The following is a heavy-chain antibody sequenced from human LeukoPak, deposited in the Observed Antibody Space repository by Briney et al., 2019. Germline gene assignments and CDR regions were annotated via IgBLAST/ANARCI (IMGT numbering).Heavy chain of an antibody. CDR1: GYSFASYW. D-gene: IGHD2-15*01. CDR2: IYPGDSDT. Sequence: GESLKISCKGSGYSFASYWIGWVRQMPGKGLEWMGMIYPGDSDTRYSPSFQGQVTISADKSISTAYLQWSSLKASDTAMYYCARGRGYCSGGSCYYFDYWGQGTLVTVSS. J-gene: IGHJ4*02. CDR3: ARGRGYCSGGSCYYFDY. V-gene: IGHV5-51*01.